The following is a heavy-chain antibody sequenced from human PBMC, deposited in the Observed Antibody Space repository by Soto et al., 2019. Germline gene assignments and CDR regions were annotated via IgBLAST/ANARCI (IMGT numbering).Heavy chain of an antibody. V-gene: IGHV3-23*01. Sequence: LRLSCAASGFTFSSYAMSWVRQAPGKGLEWVSAISGSGGSTYYADSVKGRFTISRDNSKNTLYLQMNSLRAEDKAVYYCAKDLGRITVRVVALPGWFGPWGQGTLGTVSS. CDR1: GFTFSSYA. CDR3: AKDLGRITVRVVALPGWFGP. J-gene: IGHJ5*02. D-gene: IGHD3-22*01. CDR2: ISGSGGST.